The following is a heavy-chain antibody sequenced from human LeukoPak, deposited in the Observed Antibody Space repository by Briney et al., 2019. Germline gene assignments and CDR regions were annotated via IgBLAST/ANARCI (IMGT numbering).Heavy chain of an antibody. J-gene: IGHJ3*02. Sequence: PGGSLRLSCSASGFTFSSYAMHWVRQAPGKGLEWVAVISYDGSNKYYADSVKGRFTISRDNAKNTLYLQMNSLRAEDTAVYYCAAYYYDSQGGAFDIWGQGTMVTVSS. CDR1: GFTFSSYA. V-gene: IGHV3-30*04. D-gene: IGHD3-22*01. CDR2: ISYDGSNK. CDR3: AAYYYDSQGGAFDI.